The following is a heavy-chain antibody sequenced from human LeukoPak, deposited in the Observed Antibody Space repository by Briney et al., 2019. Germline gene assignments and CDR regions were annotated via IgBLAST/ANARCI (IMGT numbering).Heavy chain of an antibody. Sequence: ASVKVSCKVSGYPLVEFSIHWVRQAPGKGLEWMGGSNSKDDETIYAQKFQGRVSMTEDTSTDTAYMELSSLRSEDTAIYYCTTEEIYSYGLGAFHFWGQGTLVTVSS. V-gene: IGHV1-24*01. CDR3: TTEEIYSYGLGAFHF. D-gene: IGHD5-18*01. CDR2: SNSKDDET. J-gene: IGHJ3*01. CDR1: GYPLVEFS.